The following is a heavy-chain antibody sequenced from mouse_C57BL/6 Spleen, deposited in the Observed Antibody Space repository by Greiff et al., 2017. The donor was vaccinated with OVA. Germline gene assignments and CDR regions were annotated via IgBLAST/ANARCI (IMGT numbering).Heavy chain of an antibody. CDR2: INPSTGGT. Sequence: VQLQQSGPELVKPGASVKISCKASGYSFTGYYMNWVKQSPEKSLEWIGEINPSTGGTTYNQKFKAKATLTVDKSSSTAYMQLKSLTSEDSAVYYCASRITTVPYFDYWGQGTTLTVSS. D-gene: IGHD1-1*01. V-gene: IGHV1-42*01. CDR3: ASRITTVPYFDY. CDR1: GYSFTGYY. J-gene: IGHJ2*01.